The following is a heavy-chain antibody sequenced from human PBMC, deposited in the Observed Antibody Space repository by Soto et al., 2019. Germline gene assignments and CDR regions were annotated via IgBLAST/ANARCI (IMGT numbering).Heavy chain of an antibody. CDR1: GYTFTSYG. V-gene: IGHV1-18*01. CDR3: ASDPRIVVVPAAVYYGMDV. CDR2: ISAYNGNT. D-gene: IGHD2-2*01. Sequence: ASVKVSCKASGYTFTSYGISWVRQAPGQGLEWMGWISAYNGNTNYAQKLQGRVTMTTDTSTSTAYMELRSLSSDDTAVYYCASDPRIVVVPAAVYYGMDVWGQGTTVTVSS. J-gene: IGHJ6*02.